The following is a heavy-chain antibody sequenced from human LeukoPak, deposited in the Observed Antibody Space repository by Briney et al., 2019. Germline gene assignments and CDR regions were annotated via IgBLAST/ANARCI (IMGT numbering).Heavy chain of an antibody. V-gene: IGHV4-59*01. CDR2: IYYSGST. CDR3: ARFTYYYGSGSNDAFDI. CDR1: SGSISSYY. Sequence: SETLSLTCTVSSGSISSYYWSWIRQPPGKGLEWIGYIYYSGSTNYNPSLKSRVTISVDTSKNQFSLKLSSVTAADTAVYYCARFTYYYGSGSNDAFDIWGQGTMVTVSS. J-gene: IGHJ3*02. D-gene: IGHD3-10*01.